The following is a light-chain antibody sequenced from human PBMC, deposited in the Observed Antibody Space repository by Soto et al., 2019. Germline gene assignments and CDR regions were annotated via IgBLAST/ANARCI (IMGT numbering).Light chain of an antibody. CDR2: KAS. J-gene: IGKJ1*01. V-gene: IGKV1-5*03. CDR1: QTISSW. Sequence: DIQMTQSPSTLSASVGDRVTITCRASQTISSWLAWYQQKPGKAPKLLIYKASTLKSGVPPRFSGSGSGTDFTLAIGSLQPEDSATYYCLQDINYPWTFGQGTKVDIK. CDR3: LQDINYPWT.